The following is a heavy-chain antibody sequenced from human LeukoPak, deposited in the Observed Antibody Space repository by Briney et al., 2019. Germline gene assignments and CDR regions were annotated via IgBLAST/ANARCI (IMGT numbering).Heavy chain of an antibody. J-gene: IGHJ4*02. CDR3: ARAALRAPFDY. CDR2: ILPIFGTR. V-gene: IGHV1-69*06. Sequence: SVKVSFKASGGTFSSYAINWVRQAPGQGLEWMGGILPIFGTRHYAQKFQGRVTITADKSTSTAYMELSSLRSEDTAVYYCARAALRAPFDYWGQGTLVTVSS. CDR1: GGTFSSYA.